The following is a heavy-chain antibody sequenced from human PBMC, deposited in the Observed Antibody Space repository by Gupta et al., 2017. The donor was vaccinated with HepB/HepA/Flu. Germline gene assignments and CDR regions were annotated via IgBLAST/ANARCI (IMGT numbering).Heavy chain of an antibody. CDR1: GVNLGYYQ. J-gene: IGHJ4*02. CDR2: RNKDSTVL. Sequence: QVHLVESGGGLVKPGGSRKLACSASGVNLGYYQTSWVRQAPGKGLECIAYRNKDSTVLYYAASVQVRFTISRDNAKSSLFLEMNTLTADDTGIYYCVTTRNMGTITGYFDNWGQGILVTVSS. V-gene: IGHV3-11*01. CDR3: VTTRNMGTITGYFDN. D-gene: IGHD1-14*01.